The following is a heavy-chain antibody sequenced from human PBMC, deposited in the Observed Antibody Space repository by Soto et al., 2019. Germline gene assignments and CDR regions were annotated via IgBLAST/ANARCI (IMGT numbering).Heavy chain of an antibody. J-gene: IGHJ5*02. Sequence: ASVKVSCKASGYTFTSYGISWVRQAPGQGLEWMGWISAYNGNTNYAQKLQGRVTMTTDTSTSTAYMELRSLRSDDTAVYYCARDKLSVDYDYVWGSPKLPGNWFDPWGQGTLVTVSS. CDR2: ISAYNGNT. CDR3: ARDKLSVDYDYVWGSPKLPGNWFDP. D-gene: IGHD3-16*01. V-gene: IGHV1-18*01. CDR1: GYTFTSYG.